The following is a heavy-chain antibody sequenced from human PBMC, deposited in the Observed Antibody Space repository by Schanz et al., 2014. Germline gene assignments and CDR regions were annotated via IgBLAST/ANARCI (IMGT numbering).Heavy chain of an antibody. CDR1: GYTFTVYY. Sequence: QVQLVQSGAEVKKPGASVKVSCKASGYTFTVYYMHWVRQAPGQGLEWLGWINPNSGATSSAQKCQGMVTMTRDTSSSTVYMQLSILTSDDTAISYCARVATGYDSWGQGTLVTVSS. CDR2: INPNSGAT. V-gene: IGHV1-2*02. J-gene: IGHJ4*02. CDR3: ARVATGYDS. D-gene: IGHD5-12*01.